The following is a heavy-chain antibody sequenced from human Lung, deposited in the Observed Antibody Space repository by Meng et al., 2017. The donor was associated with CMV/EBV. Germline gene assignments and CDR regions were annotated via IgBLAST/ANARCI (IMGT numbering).Heavy chain of an antibody. J-gene: IGHJ4*02. V-gene: IGHV1-18*01. Sequence: ASVKVSCXASGYTFIAYAVSWVRQAPGQGHEWMGWISAYNGNTNYAQKVQGRVTMTTDTSTRTAYMELRSLRSDNTDGYYWERSDMIRGVVDLDYWGQGTLVTVSS. CDR3: ERSDMIRGVVDLDY. CDR2: ISAYNGNT. D-gene: IGHD3-10*01. CDR1: GYTFIAYA.